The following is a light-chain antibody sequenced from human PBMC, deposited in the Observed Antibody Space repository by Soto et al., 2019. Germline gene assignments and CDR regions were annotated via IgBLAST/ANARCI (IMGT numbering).Light chain of an antibody. CDR2: KAS. CDR3: QQYNSYRA. V-gene: IGKV1-5*03. J-gene: IGKJ1*01. CDR1: QSIDTW. Sequence: DIQMTQSPSTLSASVGDRVTITCRASQSIDTWLAWHQQKPGQVPKLLISKASSLESGVPSRFSGSGSGTEFSLTISSLLPDDYATYYCQQYNSYRAFGQGTKVEI.